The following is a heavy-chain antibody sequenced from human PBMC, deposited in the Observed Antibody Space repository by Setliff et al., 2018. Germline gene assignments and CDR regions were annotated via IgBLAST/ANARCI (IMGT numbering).Heavy chain of an antibody. CDR1: GGSISSSSYY. V-gene: IGHV4-39*07. D-gene: IGHD2-21*01. CDR3: ARVALVVVIRNAFDI. J-gene: IGHJ3*02. CDR2: IYYSGSA. Sequence: SSETLSLTCTVSGGSISSSSYYWGWIRQPPGKGLEWIGSIYYSGSANYHPSLKSRVTISVDTSKNQFSLKLSSVTAADTAVYYCARVALVVVIRNAFDIWGQGTMVTVSS.